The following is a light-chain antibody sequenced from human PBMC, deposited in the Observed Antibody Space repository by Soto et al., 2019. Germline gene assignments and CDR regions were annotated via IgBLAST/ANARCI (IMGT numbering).Light chain of an antibody. CDR2: DAS. CDR1: QSVGIY. CDR3: HQRFKLPFT. Sequence: EIVLTQSPATLSLSPGERATLSCRASQSVGIYLAWYQQKVGQTPRLLIYDASNGATGLPARFSGSGSGTDFTLTIHSLEPEGFGVYYLHQRFKLPFTFGPGTKVDLK. J-gene: IGKJ3*01. V-gene: IGKV3-11*01.